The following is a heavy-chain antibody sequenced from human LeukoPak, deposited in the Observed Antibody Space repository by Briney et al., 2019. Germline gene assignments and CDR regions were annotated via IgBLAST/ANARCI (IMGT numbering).Heavy chain of an antibody. Sequence: GGSLRLSCAASGFTFSSYGMHWVRQAPGKGLEWVAVIWYDGSKKYYADSVKGRLTISRDNSKNTLYLQMNSLRAEDTAVYYCARRDGDNDRGFDYWGQGTLVTVSS. J-gene: IGHJ4*02. CDR1: GFTFSSYG. D-gene: IGHD4-23*01. V-gene: IGHV3-33*01. CDR3: ARRDGDNDRGFDY. CDR2: IWYDGSKK.